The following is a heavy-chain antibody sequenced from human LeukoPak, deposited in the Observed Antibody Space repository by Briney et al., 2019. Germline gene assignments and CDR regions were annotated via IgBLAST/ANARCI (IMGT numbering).Heavy chain of an antibody. CDR1: GFTFSSYS. D-gene: IGHD3-3*01. J-gene: IGHJ5*02. CDR3: ARDPYYDFWSGYYLGLFDP. CDR2: ISSSSSTI. V-gene: IGHV3-48*01. Sequence: GGSLRLSCAASGFTFSSYSMNWVRQAPGKGLEWVSYISSSSSTIYYADSVKGRFTISRDNAKNSLYLQMNSLRAEDTAVYYCARDPYYDFWSGYYLGLFDPWGQGTLVTVSS.